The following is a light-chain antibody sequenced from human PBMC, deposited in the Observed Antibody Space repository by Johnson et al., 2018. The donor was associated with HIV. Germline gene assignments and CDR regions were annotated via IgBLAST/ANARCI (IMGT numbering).Light chain of an antibody. V-gene: IGLV1-51*01. Sequence: QSVLTQPPSVSAAPGQKVTISCSGSSSNIGNNYVSWYQQLPGTAPKLLIYDNNKRPSGIPDRISGSKSGTSATLGITRLQPGDQADYYCGKWERSLRNGFFATGNKVTVL. CDR1: SSNIGNNY. CDR3: GKWERSLRNGF. CDR2: DNN. J-gene: IGLJ1*01.